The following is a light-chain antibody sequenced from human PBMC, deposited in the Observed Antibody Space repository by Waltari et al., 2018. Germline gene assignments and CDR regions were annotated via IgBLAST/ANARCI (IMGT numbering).Light chain of an antibody. CDR3: HLYGSSPMYT. CDR2: GAS. CDR1: HIVATTS. V-gene: IGKV3-20*01. Sequence: EIVLTQSPDTLSLSPGERATLSCRAGHIVATTSLAWYQQKPGQPPRLLIYGASTRATGVSDRFSCSASETDFTLSISRLEREDFVVYYCHLYGSSPMYTYGQGTKVEIK. J-gene: IGKJ2*01.